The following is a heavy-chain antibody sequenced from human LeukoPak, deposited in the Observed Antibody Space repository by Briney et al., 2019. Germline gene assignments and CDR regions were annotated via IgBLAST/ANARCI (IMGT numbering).Heavy chain of an antibody. Sequence: SETLSLTCTVSGGSISSYYWSWIRQPPGKELEWIGEIRHTGQTNYNPPLKSRVTISVDTSKNQFSLNMSSVTAADTAVYYCARKTIWFGDRWFDPWGQGTLVTVSS. D-gene: IGHD3-10*01. J-gene: IGHJ5*02. CDR2: IRHTGQT. CDR1: GGSISSYY. V-gene: IGHV4-34*01. CDR3: ARKTIWFGDRWFDP.